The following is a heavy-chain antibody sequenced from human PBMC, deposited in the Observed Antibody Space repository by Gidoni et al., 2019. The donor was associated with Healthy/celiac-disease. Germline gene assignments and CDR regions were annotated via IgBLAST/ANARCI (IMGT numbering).Heavy chain of an antibody. V-gene: IGHV3-30*02. CDR2: IRYDGSNK. D-gene: IGHD4-17*01. CDR3: AKDTMTTGYFDY. J-gene: IGHJ4*02. Sequence: QVQLVESGGGVVQPGGSLRLSCAASGFTFSSYGMHWVRQAPGKGLEWVAFIRYDGSNKYYADSVKGRFTISRDNSKNTLYLQMNSLRAEDTAVYYCAKDTMTTGYFDYWGQGTLVTVSS. CDR1: GFTFSSYG.